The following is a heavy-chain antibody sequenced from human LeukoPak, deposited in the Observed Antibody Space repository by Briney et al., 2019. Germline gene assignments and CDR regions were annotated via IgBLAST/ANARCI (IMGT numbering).Heavy chain of an antibody. V-gene: IGHV4-30-2*01. CDR2: IYHSGRT. D-gene: IGHD5-18*01. Sequence: SETLSLTCAVSGGSISSGDYSWSWIRQPPGKGLEWIGYIYHSGRTFYNPSLKSRVTISVDTSKNQVSLEVTSVTAADTAVYYCARDGGYGHYDYWGRGTLVTVSS. J-gene: IGHJ4*02. CDR3: ARDGGYGHYDY. CDR1: GGSISSGDYS.